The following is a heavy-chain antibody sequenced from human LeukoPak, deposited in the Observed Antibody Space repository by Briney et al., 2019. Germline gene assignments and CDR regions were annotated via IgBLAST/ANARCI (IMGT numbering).Heavy chain of an antibody. CDR2: IYYSGST. CDR3: ARGIAAAGPPGGGYYYYYYMDV. V-gene: IGHV4-59*01. J-gene: IGHJ6*03. Sequence: PSETLSLTCTVSGGSIISYYWSWIRQPPGKGLEWIGYIYYSGSTNYNPSLKSRVTISVDTSKNQFSLKLSSVTAADTAVYYCARGIAAAGPPGGGYYYYYYMDVWGKGTTVTVSS. D-gene: IGHD6-13*01. CDR1: GGSIISYY.